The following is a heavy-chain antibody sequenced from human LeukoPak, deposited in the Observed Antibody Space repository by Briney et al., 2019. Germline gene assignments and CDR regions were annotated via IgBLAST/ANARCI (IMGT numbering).Heavy chain of an antibody. Sequence: GGSLRLSCAASGFTFSKYWMTWVRQAPGKGLEWVANIKLDGSESYYVDSVKGRFTISRDNAKKSLYLQMSSLRAEDMAVYYCAGGQAYYFYYYMDVWGKGTTVTVSS. D-gene: IGHD2-15*01. J-gene: IGHJ6*03. V-gene: IGHV3-7*01. CDR3: AGGQAYYFYYYMDV. CDR2: IKLDGSES. CDR1: GFTFSKYW.